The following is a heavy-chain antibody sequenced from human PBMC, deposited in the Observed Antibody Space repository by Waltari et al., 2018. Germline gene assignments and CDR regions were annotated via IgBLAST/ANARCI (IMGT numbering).Heavy chain of an antibody. Sequence: EVQLVESGGGLVQPGGSLRLSCAASGFTFSSYEMNWVRQAPGKGLEWVSYISSSGSTIYYADSVKGRFTISRDNAKNSLYLQMNSLRAEDTAVYYCARVLFIAAPTFGMDVWGQGTTVTVSS. CDR1: GFTFSSYE. V-gene: IGHV3-48*03. D-gene: IGHD6-6*01. J-gene: IGHJ6*02. CDR2: ISSSGSTI. CDR3: ARVLFIAAPTFGMDV.